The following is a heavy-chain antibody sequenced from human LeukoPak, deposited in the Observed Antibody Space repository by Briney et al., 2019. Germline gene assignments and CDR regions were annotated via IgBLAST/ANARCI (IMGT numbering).Heavy chain of an antibody. V-gene: IGHV1-2*02. CDR3: AIDDLARHNLLVP. J-gene: IGHJ5*02. CDR2: INPNSGGT. CDR1: GYTFTGDY. Sequence: ASVKVSCKSSGYTFTGDYMHWVRQAPGQGLEWMGWINPNSGGTNYAQKFQGRVPMTRDTSISTAYMELSRLRSDDTAVYYCAIDDLARHNLLVPWGQGTLVTVSS.